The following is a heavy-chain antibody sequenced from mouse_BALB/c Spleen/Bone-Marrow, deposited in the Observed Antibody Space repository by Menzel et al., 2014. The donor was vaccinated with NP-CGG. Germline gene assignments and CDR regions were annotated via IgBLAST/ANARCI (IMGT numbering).Heavy chain of an antibody. CDR1: GFSFNSYG. Sequence: EVQLVESGGGLVMSGGSLKLSCAASGFSFNSYGMSWVRQTPEKRLEWVATISGGGSYTFYPDSVKGRFTISRDNAKNNLYLQLSSLRSEDTALYYCARHAYYDQTEVSFVYWGQGTLVTVSA. CDR3: ARHAYYDQTEVSFVY. D-gene: IGHD2-4*01. J-gene: IGHJ3*01. V-gene: IGHV5-9-2*01. CDR2: ISGGGSYT.